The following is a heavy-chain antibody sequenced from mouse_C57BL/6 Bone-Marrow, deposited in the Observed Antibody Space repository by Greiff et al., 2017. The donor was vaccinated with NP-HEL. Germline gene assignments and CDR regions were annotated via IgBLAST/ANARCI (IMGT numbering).Heavy chain of an antibody. CDR3: AHDGYPSWFAY. J-gene: IGHJ3*01. D-gene: IGHD2-3*01. Sequence: EVKLQESGPELVKPGDSVKISCKASGYSFTGYFMNWVMQSHGKSLEWIGRINPYNGDTFYNQKFKGKATLTVDKSSSTAHMELRSLTSEDSAVYYCAHDGYPSWFAYWGQGTLVTVSA. CDR2: INPYNGDT. V-gene: IGHV1-20*01. CDR1: GYSFTGYF.